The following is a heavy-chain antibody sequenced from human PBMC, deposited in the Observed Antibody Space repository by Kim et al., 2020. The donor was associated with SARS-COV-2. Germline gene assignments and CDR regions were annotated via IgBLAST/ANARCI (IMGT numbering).Heavy chain of an antibody. CDR2: ISSDGTKT. D-gene: IGHD6-19*01. CDR1: GFTFSAYV. J-gene: IGHJ4*02. CDR3: AKDGAWTNGWHGCGI. Sequence: GGSLRLSCEVSGFTFSAYVMHWVRQAPGKGLEWVALISSDGTKTYYAESVKGRFTISRDNSKNTLYLQMNSLRAEDTAVYFCAKDGAWTNGWHGCGIWGQGTQVTVPS. V-gene: IGHV3-30*18.